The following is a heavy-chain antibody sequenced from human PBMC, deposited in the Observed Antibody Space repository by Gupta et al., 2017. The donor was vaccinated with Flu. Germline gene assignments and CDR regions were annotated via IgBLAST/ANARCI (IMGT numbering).Heavy chain of an antibody. CDR2: INPDGTTT. D-gene: IGHD4-17*01. J-gene: IGHJ5*02. V-gene: IGHV3-74*01. CDR3: AISPTYGAGP. CDR1: GFPFGNYW. Sequence: VQLVESGGGLAQPGGSLGLSCAAAGFPFGNYWMYWVRQVPGRGLVWVSRINPDGTTTTYADSVRGRFTISRDNVKNTLYLQMDSLRAEDTALYYCAISPTYGAGPWGQGIPVTVSS.